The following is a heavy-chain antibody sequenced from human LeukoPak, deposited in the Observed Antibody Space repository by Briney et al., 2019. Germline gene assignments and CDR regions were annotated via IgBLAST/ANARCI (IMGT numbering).Heavy chain of an antibody. CDR1: GFTFSDHY. V-gene: IGHV3-21*01. CDR3: ARDTGTDSSDYYYYGMDV. J-gene: IGHJ6*02. Sequence: GGSLRLSCAASGFTFSDHYMDWVRQAPGKGLEWVSSISSSSSYIYYADSVKGRFTISRDNAKNSLYLQMNSLRAEDTAVYYCARDTGTDSSDYYYYGMDVWGQWTTVTVSS. D-gene: IGHD4-17*01. CDR2: ISSSSSYI.